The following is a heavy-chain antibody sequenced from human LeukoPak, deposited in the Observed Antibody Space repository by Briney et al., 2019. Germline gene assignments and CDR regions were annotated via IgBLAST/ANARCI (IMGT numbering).Heavy chain of an antibody. D-gene: IGHD3-10*01. CDR2: IYYSGST. J-gene: IGHJ4*02. CDR1: GGSISSYY. V-gene: IGHV4-59*01. CDR3: ARGLEDYGSGSSSDY. Sequence: SETLSLTCTVSGGSISSYYWSWIRQPPGKGLEWIGYIYYSGSTNYNPSLKSRVTISVDTSKNQFSLKLSSVTAADTAVYYCARGLEDYGSGSSSDYWGQGTLVTVSS.